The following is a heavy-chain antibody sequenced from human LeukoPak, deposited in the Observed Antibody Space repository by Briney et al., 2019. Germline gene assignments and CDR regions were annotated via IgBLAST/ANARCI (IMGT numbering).Heavy chain of an antibody. V-gene: IGHV1-69*13. D-gene: IGHD2-15*01. CDR2: IIPIFGTA. CDR3: ARDHLYCSGGSCPQGYYYYGMDV. J-gene: IGHJ6*02. Sequence: SVKVPCKASGGTFSSYAISWVRQAPGQGLEWMGGIIPIFGTANYAQKFQGRVTITADESTSTAYMELSSLRSEDTAVYYCARDHLYCSGGSCPQGYYYYGMDVWGQGTTVTVSS. CDR1: GGTFSSYA.